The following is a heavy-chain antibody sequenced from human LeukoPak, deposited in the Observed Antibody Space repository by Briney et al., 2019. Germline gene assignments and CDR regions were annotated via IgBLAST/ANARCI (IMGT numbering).Heavy chain of an antibody. CDR3: AKRNAGYSSSWYGAYGMDV. V-gene: IGHV3-30*02. D-gene: IGHD6-13*01. CDR2: IRYDGSNK. CDR1: GFTFSSYG. J-gene: IGHJ6*02. Sequence: PGGSLRLSCAASGFTFSSYGMHWVRQAPGKGLEWVAFIRYDGSNKYYADSVKGRFTISRDNSKNTLYLQMNSLRAEDTAVYYCAKRNAGYSSSWYGAYGMDVWGQGTTVTVSS.